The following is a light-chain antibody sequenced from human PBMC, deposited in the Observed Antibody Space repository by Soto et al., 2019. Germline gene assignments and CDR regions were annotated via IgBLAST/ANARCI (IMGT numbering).Light chain of an antibody. CDR3: SSFTSSSTQV. Sequence: QSALTQPASVSGSPGQTITISCTGRSSDVGGYNYVSWYQQHPGKAPKLMIYEVRNRPSGVSNRFSGSKSGNTASLTISGLQAEDEADYYCSSFTSSSTQVLGGGTKLTVL. CDR1: SSDVGGYNY. V-gene: IGLV2-14*01. J-gene: IGLJ3*02. CDR2: EVR.